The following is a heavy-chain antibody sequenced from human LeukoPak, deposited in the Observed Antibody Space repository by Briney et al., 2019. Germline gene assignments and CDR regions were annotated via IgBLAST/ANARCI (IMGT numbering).Heavy chain of an antibody. V-gene: IGHV3-21*01. CDR2: ISSSSSYI. CDR1: GFTFSSYS. D-gene: IGHD2-2*01. Sequence: GGPLRLSCAASGFTFSSYSMNWVRQAPGKGLEWVSSISSSSSYIYYADSVKGRFTISRDNAKNSLYLQMNSLRAEDTAVYYCASLGPPAAIRPPDYWGQGTLVTVSS. J-gene: IGHJ4*02. CDR3: ASLGPPAAIRPPDY.